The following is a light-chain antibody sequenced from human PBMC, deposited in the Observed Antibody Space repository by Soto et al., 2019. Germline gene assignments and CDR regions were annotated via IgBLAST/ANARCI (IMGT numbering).Light chain of an antibody. J-gene: IGLJ1*01. V-gene: IGLV2-14*03. Sequence: VLTQPASVSGSPGQSITISCTGTSSDVGYYNYVSWYQQHPGKAPKLMIYDVRNRPSGVSNRFSGSKSGNTASLTISGLQAEDEADYYCSSYTSSSTYVFGTGTKVTVL. CDR3: SSYTSSSTYV. CDR1: SSDVGYYNY. CDR2: DVR.